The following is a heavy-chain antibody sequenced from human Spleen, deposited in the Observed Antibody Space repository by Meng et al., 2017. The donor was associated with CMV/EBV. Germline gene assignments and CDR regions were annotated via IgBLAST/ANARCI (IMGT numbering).Heavy chain of an antibody. D-gene: IGHD4/OR15-4a*01. J-gene: IGHJ3*02. CDR2: ISSSSSYI. Sequence: GGSLRLSCAASGFTFSSYSMNWVRQAPGKGLEWVSSISSSSSYIYYADSVRGRFTVSRDNSKNTLYLQVDSLRAEDTAVYYCARERGAHTINDAFDIWGQGTMVTVSS. CDR3: ARERGAHTINDAFDI. V-gene: IGHV3-21*04. CDR1: GFTFSSYS.